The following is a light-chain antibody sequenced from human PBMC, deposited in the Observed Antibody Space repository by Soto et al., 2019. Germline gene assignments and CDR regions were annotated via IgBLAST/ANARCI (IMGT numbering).Light chain of an antibody. Sequence: EIVLTQYPGTLSLSSGERATLSCRASQSVSSSYSAWYQQKPGQAPRLLVYATSSRATGIPDRFSGSGSGTDFTLTISRLEPEEFAVYYCQQYGSSSFTFGQGTKLEIK. CDR2: ATS. J-gene: IGKJ2*01. V-gene: IGKV3-20*01. CDR3: QQYGSSSFT. CDR1: QSVSSSY.